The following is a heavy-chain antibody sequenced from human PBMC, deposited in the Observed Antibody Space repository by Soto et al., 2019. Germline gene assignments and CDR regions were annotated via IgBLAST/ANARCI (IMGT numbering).Heavy chain of an antibody. V-gene: IGHV4-39*01. CDR2: IYYSGST. CDR1: GGSISSSSYY. Sequence: PSETLSLTCTVSGGSISSSSYYWGWIRQPPGKGLEWIGSIYYSGSTYYNPSLKSRVTISVDTSKNQFSLKLSSVTAADTAVYYCVRPSGSTTHYGMDVWGQGTTVTVSS. D-gene: IGHD2-2*01. J-gene: IGHJ6*02. CDR3: VRPSGSTTHYGMDV.